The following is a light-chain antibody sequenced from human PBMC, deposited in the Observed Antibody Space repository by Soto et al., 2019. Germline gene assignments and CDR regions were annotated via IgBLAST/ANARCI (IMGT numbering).Light chain of an antibody. CDR1: QSISSY. CDR2: AAS. V-gene: IGKV1-39*01. CDR3: QQSYSTLSRT. J-gene: IGKJ1*01. Sequence: DIQMTQSPSSLSASVGDRVTITCRASQSISSYLNWYQQKPGKAPKLLIYAASSLQSGVPSRFSGSGSGTDFSLTISSLQPEDFATYYCQQSYSTLSRTFGQGTKEEIK.